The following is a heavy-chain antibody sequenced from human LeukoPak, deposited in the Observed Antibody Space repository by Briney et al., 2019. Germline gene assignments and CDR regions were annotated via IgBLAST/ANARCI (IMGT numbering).Heavy chain of an antibody. J-gene: IGHJ4*02. CDR2: ISASNGNT. CDR3: ARDNGYKSVDY. D-gene: IGHD1-14*01. Sequence: GSVKVSCKASGYTFSTYGISWLRQTPGQGLEWRGWISASNGNTNYAQKFQGRVTMTTDTSTSTLYMEVRSLRSDDTAVYYCARDNGYKSVDYWGQGTLVTVSS. V-gene: IGHV1-18*01. CDR1: GYTFSTYG.